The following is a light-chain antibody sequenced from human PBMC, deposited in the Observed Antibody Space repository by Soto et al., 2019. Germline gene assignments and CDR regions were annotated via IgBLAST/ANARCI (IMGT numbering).Light chain of an antibody. Sequence: EIVLTQSPGTLSLSPGERVTLSCRASQSVSSSYLAWYQQRPGQAPRLLIYGASSRAAGVPDRFSGSGSGTDFALTISRLEPEDLAVYYCQQYDSSPSFGPGTKVDIK. V-gene: IGKV3-20*01. CDR3: QQYDSSPS. J-gene: IGKJ3*01. CDR1: QSVSSSY. CDR2: GAS.